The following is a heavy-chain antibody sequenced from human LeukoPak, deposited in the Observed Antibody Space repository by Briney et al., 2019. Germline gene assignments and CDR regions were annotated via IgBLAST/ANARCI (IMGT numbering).Heavy chain of an antibody. Sequence: PGGTLRLSCTASGFTFSSYGMSWVRQAPGKGLEWVSSISSSSSYIYYADSVKGRFTISRDNAKNSLYLQMNSLRAEDTAVYYCARAPGYSSADYWGQGTLVTVSS. J-gene: IGHJ4*02. CDR3: ARAPGYSSADY. CDR1: GFTFSSYG. D-gene: IGHD6-19*01. V-gene: IGHV3-21*01. CDR2: ISSSSSYI.